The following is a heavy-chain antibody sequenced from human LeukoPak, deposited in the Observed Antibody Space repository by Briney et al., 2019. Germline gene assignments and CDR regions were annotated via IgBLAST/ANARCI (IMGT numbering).Heavy chain of an antibody. D-gene: IGHD2-2*01. J-gene: IGHJ3*02. V-gene: IGHV3-7*03. CDR1: GFMFSAYW. Sequence: GGSLRLSCAASGFMFSAYWMSWVRQAPGKGLEWVANINQDGSENYYVDSVKGRFTISRDNAKNSLYLQLNSLKTEDTAVYYCARGGDFGVPAPLGIDAFDIWGQGTMVTVSS. CDR2: INQDGSEN. CDR3: ARGGDFGVPAPLGIDAFDI.